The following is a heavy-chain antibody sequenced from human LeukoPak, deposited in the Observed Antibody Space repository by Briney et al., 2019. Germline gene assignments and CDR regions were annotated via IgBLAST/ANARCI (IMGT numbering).Heavy chain of an antibody. CDR2: IYYSGST. CDR1: GGSISSGGYY. CDR3: ARDYRGGNCGIQVGYFDY. V-gene: IGHV4-31*03. Sequence: ASETLSLTCTVSGGSISSGGYYWSWIRQHPGKGLEWIGYIYYSGSTYYNPSLKSRVTIAVDTSKNQFSLKLSSVTAADTAVYYCARDYRGGNCGIQVGYFDYCGQGTLVTVSS. J-gene: IGHJ4*02. D-gene: IGHD7-27*01.